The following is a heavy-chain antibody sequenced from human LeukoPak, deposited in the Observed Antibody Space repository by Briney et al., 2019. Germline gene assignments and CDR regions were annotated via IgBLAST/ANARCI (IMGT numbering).Heavy chain of an antibody. Sequence: AGGSLRLSCAASGFTFSDYYMSWIRQAPGKGLEWVSYISSSGSTIYYADSVKGRFTISRDNAKNSLYLQMNNLRAEDTAVYYCASDYSIPQRMDVWGQGTTVTVSS. V-gene: IGHV3-11*01. D-gene: IGHD4-11*01. CDR2: ISSSGSTI. CDR3: ASDYSIPQRMDV. J-gene: IGHJ6*02. CDR1: GFTFSDYY.